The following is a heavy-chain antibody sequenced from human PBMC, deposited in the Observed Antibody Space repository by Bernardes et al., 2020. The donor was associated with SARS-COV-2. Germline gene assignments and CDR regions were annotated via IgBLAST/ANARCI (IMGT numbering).Heavy chain of an antibody. V-gene: IGHV1-69*13. D-gene: IGHD6-19*01. J-gene: IGHJ5*02. CDR2: IIPILVTE. CDR1: GGTFSRRG. Sequence: SVKVSCKASGGTFSRRGLIWLRQAPGQGLEWMGGIIPILVTENYAPKFQGRVTITADEATDTSYMESHSLTIEDTAGYYLAKSDSCWQRTDGWFDPWGQRTLVTVSS. CDR3: AKSDSCWQRTDGWFDP.